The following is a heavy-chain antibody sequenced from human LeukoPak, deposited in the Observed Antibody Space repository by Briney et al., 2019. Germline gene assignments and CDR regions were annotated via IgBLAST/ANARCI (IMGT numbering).Heavy chain of an antibody. D-gene: IGHD3-10*01. J-gene: IGHJ3*02. V-gene: IGHV3-30*18. CDR2: ISCDVSNK. CDR3: AKEYLIWFGDFDAFDI. Sequence: AGRSLRLSCAASGFTFSTYGMHWVRQAPGKGLEWVAVISCDVSNKYYADSVKGRFTISRDNSKNTLYLQMNSLRAEDTAVYYCAKEYLIWFGDFDAFDIWGQGTMVTVSS. CDR1: GFTFSTYG.